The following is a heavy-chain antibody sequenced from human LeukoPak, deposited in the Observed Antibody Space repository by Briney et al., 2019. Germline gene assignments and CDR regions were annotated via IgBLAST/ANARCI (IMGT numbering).Heavy chain of an antibody. CDR2: FSGSGGST. Sequence: GGSPRLSCAAPGFTFCSYAMSWVRQAPGKGPEGVSAFSGSGGSTYYADSVKGRFTISRDNSKNTLYLQMNSLRAEDTAVYYCARNYYYDSSGYYPPHDYWGQGTLVTVSS. CDR1: GFTFCSYA. V-gene: IGHV3-23*01. D-gene: IGHD3-22*01. CDR3: ARNYYYDSSGYYPPHDY. J-gene: IGHJ4*02.